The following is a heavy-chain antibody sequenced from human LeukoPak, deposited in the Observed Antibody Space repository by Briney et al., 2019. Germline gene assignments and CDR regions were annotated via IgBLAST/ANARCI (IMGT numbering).Heavy chain of an antibody. V-gene: IGHV1-2*02. CDR2: INPNSGGT. Sequence: ASVTVSFTTSGYTFTDYYIHWVRHAPGQGLEWMGWINPNSGGTNYAQKFQGRVTMTRDTSISTAYMELNRLRSDDTAVYYCARDLELWGQGTLVAVSS. J-gene: IGHJ5*02. CDR3: ARDLEL. CDR1: GYTFTDYY.